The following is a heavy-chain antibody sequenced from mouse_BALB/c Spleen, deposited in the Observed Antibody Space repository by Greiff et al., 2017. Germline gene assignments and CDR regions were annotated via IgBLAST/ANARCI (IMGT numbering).Heavy chain of an antibody. CDR2: ISSGSSTI. Sequence: EVQVVESGGGLVKPGGSLKLSCAASGFTFSDYYMYWVRQTPEKRLEWVAYISSGSSTIYYADTVKGRFTISRDNPKNTLFLQMTSLRSEDTAMYYCAREGGVRHFDVRGAGTTVTVSS. V-gene: IGHV5-17*01. J-gene: IGHJ1*01. D-gene: IGHD1-2*01. CDR3: AREGGVRHFDV. CDR1: GFTFSDYY.